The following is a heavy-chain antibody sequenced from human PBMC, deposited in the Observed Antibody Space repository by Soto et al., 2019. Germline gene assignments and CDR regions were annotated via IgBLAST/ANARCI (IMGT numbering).Heavy chain of an antibody. D-gene: IGHD3-22*01. CDR1: GFTFSSYG. V-gene: IGHV3-33*01. CDR2: IWYDGSNK. CDR3: ARETYYYDSSGLRFDY. Sequence: GGSLRLSCAASGFTFSSYGMHWVRQAPGKGLEWVAVIWYDGSNKYYADSVKGRFTISRDNSKNTLYLQMNSLRAEDTAVYYCARETYYYDSSGLRFDYWGQGTLVTVSS. J-gene: IGHJ4*02.